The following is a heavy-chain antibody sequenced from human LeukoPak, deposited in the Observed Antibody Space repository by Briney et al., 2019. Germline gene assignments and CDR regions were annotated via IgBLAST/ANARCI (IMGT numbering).Heavy chain of an antibody. D-gene: IGHD1-14*01. CDR2: ISYDGSNK. CDR1: GFTFSSYG. J-gene: IGHJ4*02. CDR3: AKRGTTGTSDY. V-gene: IGHV3-30*18. Sequence: GGSLRLSCAASGFTFSSYGMHWVRQAPGKGLEWVAVISYDGSNKYYADSVRGRFTISRDNSKNTLYLQMNSLRAEDTAVYYCAKRGTTGTSDYWGQGTLVTVSS.